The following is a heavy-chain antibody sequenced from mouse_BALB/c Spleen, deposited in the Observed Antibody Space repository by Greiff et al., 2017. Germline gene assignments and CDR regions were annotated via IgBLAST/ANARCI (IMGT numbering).Heavy chain of an antibody. J-gene: IGHJ2*01. CDR2: ISSGGSYT. D-gene: IGHD2-3*01. Sequence: EVKLMESGGGLVKPGGSLKLSCAASGFTFSSYAMSWVRQSPAKRLEWVAEISSGGSYTYYPDTVTGRFTISSDNAKNTLYLEMSSLRSEDTAMYYCARVDDGYPFDYWGQGTTLTVSS. V-gene: IGHV5-9-4*01. CDR1: GFTFSSYA. CDR3: ARVDDGYPFDY.